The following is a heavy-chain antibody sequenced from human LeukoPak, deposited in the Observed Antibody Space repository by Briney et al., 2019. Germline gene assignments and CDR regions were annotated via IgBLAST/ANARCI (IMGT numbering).Heavy chain of an antibody. J-gene: IGHJ5*02. Sequence: WGTLRFSCAASGFTFSNYAMHWVRQAPGKGLAGVAIISYNGINKYYADSVKGRFTISRDNAKNSLYLQMNSLRAEDTAVYYCARAMLIAAAGTWWFDLWGQGTLVTVSS. V-gene: IGHV3-30*04. CDR3: ARAMLIAAAGTWWFDL. CDR2: ISYNGINK. D-gene: IGHD6-13*01. CDR1: GFTFSNYA.